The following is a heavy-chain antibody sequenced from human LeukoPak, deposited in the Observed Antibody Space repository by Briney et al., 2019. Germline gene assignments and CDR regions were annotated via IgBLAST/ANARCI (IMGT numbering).Heavy chain of an antibody. CDR1: GFTSSSYW. CDR3: VRGRGSYGWFDP. J-gene: IGHJ5*02. CDR2: ISGDGTAR. V-gene: IGHV3-74*01. D-gene: IGHD3-10*01. Sequence: PGGSLRLSSAASGFTSSSYWMHWVRQVPGKGLVWVSRISGDGTARNYADSVKGRFTISRDDAKNTVDLQMNSLRGKDTAVYYCVRGRGSYGWFDPWGQGTLVTVSS.